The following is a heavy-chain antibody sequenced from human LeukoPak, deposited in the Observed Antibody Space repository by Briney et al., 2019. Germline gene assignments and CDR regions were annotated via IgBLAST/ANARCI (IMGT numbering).Heavy chain of an antibody. CDR3: ARGLSSWLFGEH. Sequence: ASVKVSCKASGGTFSSYAISWVRQAPGQGLEWMGGITPIFGTPNYAQKFQGRVTITADESTSTAYMELSSLRSEDTAVYYCARGLSSWLFGEHWGQGTLVTVSS. V-gene: IGHV1-69*13. CDR2: ITPIFGTP. D-gene: IGHD3-9*01. J-gene: IGHJ1*01. CDR1: GGTFSSYA.